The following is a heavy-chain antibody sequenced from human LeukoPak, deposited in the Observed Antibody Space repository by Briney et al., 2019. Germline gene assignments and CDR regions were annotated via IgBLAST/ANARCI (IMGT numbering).Heavy chain of an antibody. CDR2: ISSSSSYI. V-gene: IGHV3-21*01. CDR1: GFPFSNYN. D-gene: IGHD3-3*01. Sequence: GGSLRLSCAASGFPFSNYNMNWVRQAPGKGLEWVSSISSSSSYIYYADSVKGRFTISRDNAKNSLSLQMNSLRAEDTAVYYCAREDFGHDYWGQGTLVTVSS. CDR3: AREDFGHDY. J-gene: IGHJ4*02.